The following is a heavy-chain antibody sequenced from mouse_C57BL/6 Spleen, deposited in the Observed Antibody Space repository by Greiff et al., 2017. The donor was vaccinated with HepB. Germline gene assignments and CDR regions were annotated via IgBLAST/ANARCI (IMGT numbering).Heavy chain of an antibody. J-gene: IGHJ2*01. CDR3: AKNHYYGSSYYFDY. V-gene: IGHV2-5*01. D-gene: IGHD1-1*01. Sequence: QVQLQQSGPGLVQPSQSLSITCTVSGFSLTSYGVHWVRQSPGKGLEWLGVIWRGGSTDYNAAFMSRLSITKDNSKSQVFFKMNSLQADDTAIYYCAKNHYYGSSYYFDYWGQGTTLTVSS. CDR1: GFSLTSYG. CDR2: IWRGGST.